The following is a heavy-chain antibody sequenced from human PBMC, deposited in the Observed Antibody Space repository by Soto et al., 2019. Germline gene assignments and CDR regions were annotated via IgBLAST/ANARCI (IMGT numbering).Heavy chain of an antibody. CDR3: ARGMDDAFDI. CDR1: GYSFLSYD. Sequence: QVQLVQSGAEVKKPGASVKVSCKASGYSFLSYDISWVRQAPGQGLEWMGWISTDNGNTNYAQKVQGRVTMTTDTSTRTAYIELRSLRSDDTAVYYCARGMDDAFDIWGQGTMVTVSS. J-gene: IGHJ3*02. V-gene: IGHV1-18*01. CDR2: ISTDNGNT.